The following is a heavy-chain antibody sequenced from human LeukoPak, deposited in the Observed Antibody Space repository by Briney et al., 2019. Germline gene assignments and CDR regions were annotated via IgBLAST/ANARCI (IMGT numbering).Heavy chain of an antibody. D-gene: IGHD3-22*01. CDR1: GSTLSKIS. CDR3: ATGAIVFDY. CDR2: VGHEDGTT. Sequence: ASVRVSFKFSGSTLSKISIDWVRQAPGKGPEWMGSVGHEDGTTIHAQKFQGRFNMTVDTATDTAYMEMSSLMSEDTAIYYCATGAIVFDYWGQGTLVTVSS. J-gene: IGHJ4*02. V-gene: IGHV1-24*01.